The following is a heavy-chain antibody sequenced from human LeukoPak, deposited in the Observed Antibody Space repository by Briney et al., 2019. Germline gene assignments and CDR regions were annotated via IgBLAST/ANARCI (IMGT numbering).Heavy chain of an antibody. CDR1: GGSTSTYD. J-gene: IGHJ2*01. V-gene: IGHV4-4*07. CDR2: IKATGKT. CDR3: ARENVARYWYFDL. Sequence: LGTLSLTRTVSGGSTSTYDWSCIGRPAGTPLEWIGRIKATGKTNYTPSLKSRVTLSVDTSKNQFSLNLNSVTAADTAVYYCARENVARYWYFDLWGRGTLVTVSS.